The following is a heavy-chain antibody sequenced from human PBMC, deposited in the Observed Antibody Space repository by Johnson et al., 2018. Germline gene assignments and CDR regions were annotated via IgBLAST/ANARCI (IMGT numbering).Heavy chain of an antibody. V-gene: IGHV5-51*01. Sequence: TSYWIGWVRQMPGKGLEWMGIIYPGDSDTRYSPSFQGQVTISADKSISTAYLQWSSLKASDTAMYYCARPGGGYNLGDAFDIWGQGTMVTVSS. CDR1: TSYW. CDR2: IYPGDSDT. J-gene: IGHJ3*02. CDR3: ARPGGGYNLGDAFDI. D-gene: IGHD5-24*01.